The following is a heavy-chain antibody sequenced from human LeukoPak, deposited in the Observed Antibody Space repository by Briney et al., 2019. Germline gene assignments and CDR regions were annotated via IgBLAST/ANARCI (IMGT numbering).Heavy chain of an antibody. D-gene: IGHD3-10*01. Sequence: SESLSLTCAVYGGSFSGYCWSWIRQPPGNGLEWTGEINHSGSSNYNPSLKSRVTISVDTSKNQFSLKLSSVTAADTAVYYCASIAGGAGSGTVQQDFGYWGQGTLVTVSS. CDR3: ASIAGGAGSGTVQQDFGY. CDR1: GGSFSGYC. CDR2: INHSGSS. J-gene: IGHJ4*02. V-gene: IGHV4-34*01.